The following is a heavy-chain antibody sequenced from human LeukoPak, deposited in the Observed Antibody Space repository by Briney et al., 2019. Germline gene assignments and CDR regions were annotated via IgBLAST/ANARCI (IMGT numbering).Heavy chain of an antibody. CDR3: AKQMDYGSGSPPDY. D-gene: IGHD3-10*01. CDR1: GFTFSSYA. Sequence: GGSLRLSCAASGFTFSSYAMSWVRQAPGKGLEWVSAISGSGGSTYYADSVKGRFTISRDNSKNTLYLEVISLTAEDTAVYYCAKQMDYGSGSPPDYWGQGTLVTVSS. CDR2: ISGSGGST. J-gene: IGHJ4*02. V-gene: IGHV3-23*01.